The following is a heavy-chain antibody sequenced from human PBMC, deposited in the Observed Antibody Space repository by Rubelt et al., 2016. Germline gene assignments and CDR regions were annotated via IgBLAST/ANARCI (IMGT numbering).Heavy chain of an antibody. V-gene: IGHV1-46*01. Sequence: QVQLVQSGAEVKKPGASVKVSCKASGYTLTSYYMHWVRQAPGQGLEWMGIINPSGGSTSYAQKFQGRVTMTRDTSTSTAYMELRSLRSDDTAVYYCARDRGGYYFDYWGQGTLVTVSS. J-gene: IGHJ4*02. CDR1: GYTLTSYY. CDR2: INPSGGST. CDR3: ARDRGGYYFDY. D-gene: IGHD2-15*01.